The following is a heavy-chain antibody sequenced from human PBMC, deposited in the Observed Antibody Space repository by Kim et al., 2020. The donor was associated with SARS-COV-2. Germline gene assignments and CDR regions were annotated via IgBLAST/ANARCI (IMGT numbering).Heavy chain of an antibody. CDR3: ARGLHCRSPSGYRFDS. CDR1: GYIFTDYY. Sequence: ASVKVSCKASGYIFTDYYLHWVRQAPGQGLEWMAWIIPTSGVTNSAQKFQGRVTMTRDTSISTAYMEISRLTSDDTAVYYCARGLHCRSPSGYRFDSWVQ. J-gene: IGHJ4*02. CDR2: IIPTSGVT. D-gene: IGHD2-2*01. V-gene: IGHV1-2*02.